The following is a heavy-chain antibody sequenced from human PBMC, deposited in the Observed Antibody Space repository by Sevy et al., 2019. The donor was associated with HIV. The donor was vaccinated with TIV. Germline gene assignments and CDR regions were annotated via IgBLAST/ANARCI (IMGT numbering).Heavy chain of an antibody. CDR2: INQDGSTQ. D-gene: IGHD6-13*01. V-gene: IGHV3-7*04. J-gene: IGHJ4*02. Sequence: GGSLRLSCAASGFTLNAYWMHWVRQAPGKGLEWLANINQDGSTQYYAASVKGRFTIYRDNAKNLVYLQMKTMRPEDTGLYYCARAIAAAAGFWGQGTLVTVSS. CDR3: ARAIAAAAGF. CDR1: GFTLNAYW.